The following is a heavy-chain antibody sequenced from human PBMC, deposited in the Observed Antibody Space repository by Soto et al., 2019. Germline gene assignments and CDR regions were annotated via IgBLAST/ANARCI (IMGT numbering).Heavy chain of an antibody. Sequence: SETLSLTCTVSGGSISSGGYYWSWIRQHPGKGLEWIGYIYYSGSTYYNPSLKSRVTISVDTSKNQFSLKLSSVTAADTAVYYCARVVPAAPFDPWGQGTLVTVS. CDR2: IYYSGST. V-gene: IGHV4-31*03. CDR1: GGSISSGGYY. D-gene: IGHD2-2*01. CDR3: ARVVPAAPFDP. J-gene: IGHJ5*02.